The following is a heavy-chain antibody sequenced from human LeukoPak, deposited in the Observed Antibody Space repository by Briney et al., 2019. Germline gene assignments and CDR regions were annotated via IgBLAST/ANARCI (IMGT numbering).Heavy chain of an antibody. Sequence: PSETLSLTCTVSGYSITRGYFWGWIRQSPGKGLEWIASMFHSGSTYYNPSLKSRVTISVDTSKIQFSLKLSSVTAADTAVYYCARHVNTAMVYGWFDPWGQGTLVTVSS. CDR3: ARHVNTAMVYGWFDP. CDR2: MFHSGST. J-gene: IGHJ5*02. CDR1: GYSITRGYF. D-gene: IGHD5-18*01. V-gene: IGHV4-38-2*02.